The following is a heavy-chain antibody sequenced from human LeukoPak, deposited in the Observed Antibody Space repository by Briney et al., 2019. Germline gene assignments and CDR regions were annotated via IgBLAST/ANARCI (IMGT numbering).Heavy chain of an antibody. CDR2: ILPIFGST. D-gene: IGHD3-9*01. V-gene: IGHV1-69*05. Sequence: ASVKVSCKASGDTFRSYGVSWVRQAPGQGLEWMGDILPIFGSTYYAQKFQGRVTITTDESTTAVSMELSSLRSGDTAVYYCATHRILTGHTHYYMDVWGKGTTVTVSS. J-gene: IGHJ6*03. CDR3: ATHRILTGHTHYYMDV. CDR1: GDTFRSYG.